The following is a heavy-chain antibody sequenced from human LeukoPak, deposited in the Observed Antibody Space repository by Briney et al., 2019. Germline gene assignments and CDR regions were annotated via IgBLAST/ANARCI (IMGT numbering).Heavy chain of an antibody. V-gene: IGHV1-18*01. J-gene: IGHJ5*02. CDR1: GYTFTSYG. CDR2: ISAYNGNT. Sequence: ASVKVSCKASGYTFTSYGISWVRQAPGQGLECMGWISAYNGNTNYAQKLQGRVTMTTDTSTSTAYMELRSLRSDDTAVYYCAREERGYSYGYSHNWFDPWGQGTLVTVSS. CDR3: AREERGYSYGYSHNWFDP. D-gene: IGHD5-18*01.